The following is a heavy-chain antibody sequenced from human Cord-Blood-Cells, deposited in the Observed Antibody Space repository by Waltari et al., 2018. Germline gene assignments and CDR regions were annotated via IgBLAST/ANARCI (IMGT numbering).Heavy chain of an antibody. J-gene: IGHJ4*02. D-gene: IGHD1-1*01. CDR2: INHSGSN. CDR3: ARHSLNEYASPFDY. V-gene: IGHV4-34*01. Sequence: QVQLQQWGAGLLKPSETLSLTCAVYGGSFSGYYWSWIRQPPGKGLEWIGEINHSGSNTYNPSLQIRFTISVDTSKNQFSRKLSSVTAADTAVYYCARHSLNEYASPFDYWGQGTLVTVSS. CDR1: GGSFSGYY.